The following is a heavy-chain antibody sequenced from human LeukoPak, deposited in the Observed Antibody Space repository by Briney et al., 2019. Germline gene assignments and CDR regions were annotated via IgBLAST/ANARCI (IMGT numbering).Heavy chain of an antibody. V-gene: IGHV1-2*04. CDR1: GYTFTGYY. CDR2: INPNSGGT. Sequence: ASVKVSFTASGYTFTGYYLHWVRQAPGQGPEWMGWINPNSGGTNYAQKFQGWVIMTRDTSISTAYMELSRLRSDDTAVYYCATSGTTESAFDIWGQGTLVTVSS. D-gene: IGHD1-7*01. J-gene: IGHJ3*02. CDR3: ATSGTTESAFDI.